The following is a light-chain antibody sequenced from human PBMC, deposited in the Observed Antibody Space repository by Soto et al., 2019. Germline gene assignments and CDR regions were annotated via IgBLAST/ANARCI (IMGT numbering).Light chain of an antibody. CDR1: QGIRDD. Sequence: AIQMTQSPSSLSASVGDRVTITCRASQGIRDDLDWYQQKPGKAPKLLIFGASNLPIGVPSRFTGSGSGTEFTLSISSLRPEDLATYFCLQYFTYPLTCGGGTTVEIK. CDR2: GAS. V-gene: IGKV1-6*01. J-gene: IGKJ4*01. CDR3: LQYFTYPLT.